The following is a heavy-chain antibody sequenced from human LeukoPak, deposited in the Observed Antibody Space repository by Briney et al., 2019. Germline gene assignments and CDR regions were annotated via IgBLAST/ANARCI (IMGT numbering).Heavy chain of an antibody. CDR2: ISGSGGNT. CDR1: GFTFSNYA. J-gene: IGHJ5*02. Sequence: PGGSLRLSCAASGFTFSNYAMSWVRQVPGKGLEWVSAISGSGGNTFYADSVKGRFTISRDNSKNTLYLQVNSLRAADTAIYYCAKGMRNIVDPWGQGTLVTVSS. V-gene: IGHV3-23*01. CDR3: AKGMRNIVDP.